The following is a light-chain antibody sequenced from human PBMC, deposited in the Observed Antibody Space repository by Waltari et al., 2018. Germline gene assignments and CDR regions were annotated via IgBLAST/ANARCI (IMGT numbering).Light chain of an antibody. CDR3: QSADSSGSVV. Sequence: SFELTQPPSLSVSPGQTARITCSGDALSKQYAHWQQQRPGLAPVLVIYKDRERPSGIPERFSGASSGTTVTLTIRGVQAEDEADYYCQSADSSGSVVFGGGTKLTVL. CDR2: KDR. V-gene: IGLV3-25*03. J-gene: IGLJ2*01. CDR1: ALSKQY.